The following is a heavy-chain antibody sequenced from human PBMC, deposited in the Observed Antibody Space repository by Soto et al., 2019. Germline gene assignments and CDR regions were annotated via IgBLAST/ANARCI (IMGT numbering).Heavy chain of an antibody. CDR1: GGSISSSY. J-gene: IGHJ4*02. D-gene: IGHD6-13*01. V-gene: IGHV4-59*01. CDR2: IYNIGST. Sequence: SETLSLTCTVSGGSISSSYWTWIRQSPGKVLEWIGYIYNIGSTNYNPSLKRRVTISVDTSKNQFSLKLSSVTTADTAVYYCARSPSSSSWYHFDYWGQGTLVTVSS. CDR3: ARSPSSSSWYHFDY.